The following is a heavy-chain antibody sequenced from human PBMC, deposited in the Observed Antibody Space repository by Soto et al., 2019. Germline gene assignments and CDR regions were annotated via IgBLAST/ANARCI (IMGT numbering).Heavy chain of an antibody. D-gene: IGHD1-1*01. CDR1: GYTFTIYG. J-gene: IGHJ4*02. CDR2: ISAHNGNT. V-gene: IGHV1-18*01. CDR3: ARGRYGDY. Sequence: QVHLVQSGAEVKKPGASVKVSCKASGYTFTIYGITWVRQAPGKGLAWMGWISAHNGNTDYAQKLQGRVIVTRDTSTSTAYMELRSLISDDTAVYYCARGRYGDYWGQGALVTVSS.